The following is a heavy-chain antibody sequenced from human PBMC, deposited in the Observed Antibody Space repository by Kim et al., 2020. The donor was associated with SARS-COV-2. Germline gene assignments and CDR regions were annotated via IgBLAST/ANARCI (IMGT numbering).Heavy chain of an antibody. Sequence: SADSVKGRFTIARDNSKNTLYLQMNSLRAEDTAVYYCAKFGGSHSLGMDVWGQGTTVTVSS. D-gene: IGHD2-15*01. CDR3: AKFGGSHSLGMDV. V-gene: IGHV3-23*01. J-gene: IGHJ6*02.